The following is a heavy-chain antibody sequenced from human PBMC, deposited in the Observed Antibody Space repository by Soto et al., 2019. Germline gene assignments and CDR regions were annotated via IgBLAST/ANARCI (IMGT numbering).Heavy chain of an antibody. CDR2: IWYDGSDK. D-gene: IGHD6-13*01. J-gene: IGHJ6*02. V-gene: IGHV3-33*01. CDR1: GFTFSGFG. Sequence: GGSLRLSCAASGFTFSGFGMHWVRQAPGKGLEWVAIIWYDGSDKYYPGSVKGRFTISRENAKNSLYLQMNSLRAGDTAVYYCARSAGYGMDVWGQGTTVTVSS. CDR3: ARSAGYGMDV.